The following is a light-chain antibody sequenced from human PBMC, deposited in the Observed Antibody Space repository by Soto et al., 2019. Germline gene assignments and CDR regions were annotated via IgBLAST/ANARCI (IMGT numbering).Light chain of an antibody. V-gene: IGKV2-30*02. J-gene: IGKJ5*01. Sequence: DIVITQTPLSLSSTRAHPSSISCRASQRCLHSDGKTYFYWYLQKPGQPPRRLIYKVSNRDSGVPDRFSGSGSGTDFTLKISRVEADDVGVYYCMQGTHWPPITFGQGTRLEI. CDR2: KVS. CDR1: QRCLHSDGKTY. CDR3: MQGTHWPPIT.